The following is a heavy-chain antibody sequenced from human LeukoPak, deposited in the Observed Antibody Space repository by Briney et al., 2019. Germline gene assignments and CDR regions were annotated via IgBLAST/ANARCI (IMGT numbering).Heavy chain of an antibody. J-gene: IGHJ4*02. D-gene: IGHD3-10*01. CDR2: INAGNGNT. V-gene: IGHV1-3*01. CDR1: GYTFTSYA. CDR3: ARGAGLRMVRGFAPFDY. Sequence: ASVKVSCKASGYTFTSYAMHWVRQAPGQRLEWMGWINAGNGNTKYSQKFQGRVTITRDTSASTAYMELSSLRSEDTAVYYCARGAGLRMVRGFAPFDYWGQGTLVTVSS.